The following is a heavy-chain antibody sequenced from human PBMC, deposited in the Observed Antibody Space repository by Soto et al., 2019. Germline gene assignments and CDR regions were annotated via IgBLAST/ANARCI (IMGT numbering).Heavy chain of an antibody. V-gene: IGHV4-34*01. D-gene: IGHD2-8*02. CDR2: INHSGST. Sequence: QVQLQQWGAGLLKPSETLSLTCAVYGGSFSGYYWSWIRQPPGKGLEWIGEINHSGSTNYNPSLKSRVTISVDTSKNQLSLKLSSVTAADTAVYYCASTGIWPFDIWGQGTMVTVSS. J-gene: IGHJ3*02. CDR1: GGSFSGYY. CDR3: ASTGIWPFDI.